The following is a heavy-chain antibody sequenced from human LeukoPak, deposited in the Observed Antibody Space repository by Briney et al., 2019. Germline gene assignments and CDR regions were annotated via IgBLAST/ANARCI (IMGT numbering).Heavy chain of an antibody. D-gene: IGHD3-9*01. CDR3: AKGLTNLGDD. CDR2: ISASGGST. CDR1: GFTFSGSA. J-gene: IGHJ4*02. Sequence: PGVSLRLSCAASGFTFSGSAMSWVRQVPGKGLEWVSGISASGGSTNYADSVRGRFTISRDNSKNTLYVQMNSLRDEDTALYYCAKGLTNLGDDWGQGTLVTVSS. V-gene: IGHV3-23*01.